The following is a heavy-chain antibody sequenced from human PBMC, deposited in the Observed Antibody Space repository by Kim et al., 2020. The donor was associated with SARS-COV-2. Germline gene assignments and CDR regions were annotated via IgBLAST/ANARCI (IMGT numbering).Heavy chain of an antibody. J-gene: IGHJ6*02. Sequence: SETLSLTCTVSGGSISSSSYYWGWIRQPPGKGLEWIGSIYYSGSTYYNPSLKSRVTISVDTSKNQFSLKLSSVTAADTAVYYCARDWRYCSGGSCYFGGLYTYYGMDVWGQGTTVTVSS. D-gene: IGHD2-15*01. CDR1: GGSISSSSYY. CDR2: IYYSGST. CDR3: ARDWRYCSGGSCYFGGLYTYYGMDV. V-gene: IGHV4-39*07.